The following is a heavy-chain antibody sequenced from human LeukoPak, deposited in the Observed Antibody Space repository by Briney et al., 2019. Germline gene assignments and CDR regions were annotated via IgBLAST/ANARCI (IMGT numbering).Heavy chain of an antibody. CDR2: IFHAGIT. D-gene: IGHD2-2*02. Sequence: SETLSLTCTVSGGSVSKYYWHWIRQAPGKGLEWIGFIFHAGITNYNPSLKSRVTISVDTSKNQFSLKLTSVTAADTAVYFCAIDFFPINWFESWGQGTLVTVSS. CDR3: AIDFFPINWFES. CDR1: GGSVSKYY. J-gene: IGHJ5*01. V-gene: IGHV4-59*02.